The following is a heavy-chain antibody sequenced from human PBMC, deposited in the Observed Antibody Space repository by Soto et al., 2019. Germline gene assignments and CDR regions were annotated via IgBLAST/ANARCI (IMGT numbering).Heavy chain of an antibody. CDR2: FDPEDGET. D-gene: IGHD3-22*01. Sequence: ASVKVSCKVSGYTLTELSMHWVRQAPGKGLEWMGGFDPEDGETIYAQKFQGRVTMTEDTSTDTAYRELSSLRSEDTAVYYCATRSPYYYDSSGYYSTPFHWGQGTLVTASS. CDR3: ATRSPYYYDSSGYYSTPFH. J-gene: IGHJ4*02. CDR1: GYTLTELS. V-gene: IGHV1-24*01.